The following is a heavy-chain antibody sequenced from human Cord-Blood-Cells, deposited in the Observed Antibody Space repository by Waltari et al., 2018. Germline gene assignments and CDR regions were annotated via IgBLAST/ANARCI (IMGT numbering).Heavy chain of an antibody. CDR3: AGVGCSSTRCYVYDAFDI. CDR1: GYTFTGYY. J-gene: IGHJ3*02. D-gene: IGHD2-2*01. Sequence: QVQLVQSGAEVKKPGASVKVSCKASGYTFTGYYMHWVRQAPGQGLEWMGWITPNGGGTNYAQKFQGRATVTRGTSISTAYMELSRLRSDDTAVYYCAGVGCSSTRCYVYDAFDIWDQGTMVTVSS. V-gene: IGHV1-2*02. CDR2: ITPNGGGT.